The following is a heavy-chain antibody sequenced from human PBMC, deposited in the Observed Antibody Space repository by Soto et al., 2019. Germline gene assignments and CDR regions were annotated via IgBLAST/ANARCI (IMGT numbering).Heavy chain of an antibody. Sequence: SETLSLTCSVSGDSISSVDYFWAWIRQPPGQALEYIGYIYKSATTYYNPSFESRVAISLDTSKSQLSLNVTSVTAADTAVYFCARGRYCLTGRCFPNWFDSWGQGPLVTVSS. CDR1: GDSISSVDYF. CDR3: ARGRYCLTGRCFPNWFDS. CDR2: IYKSATT. D-gene: IGHD2-15*01. J-gene: IGHJ5*01. V-gene: IGHV4-30-4*01.